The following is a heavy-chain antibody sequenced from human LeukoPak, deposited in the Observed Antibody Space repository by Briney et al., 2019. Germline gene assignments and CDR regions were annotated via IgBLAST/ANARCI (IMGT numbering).Heavy chain of an antibody. CDR1: GDSILNRNYY. Sequence: RSSETLSLTCTVSGDSILNRNYYWGWIRQPPGKGLEWIGSIYYSGTTHHNPSLKTLVTISVDTSEHQFSLELHSVTAADTAVYYCARHFPLMGYTGWNQGFFDPWGQGTLVTVSS. CDR2: IYYSGTT. D-gene: IGHD1-1*01. V-gene: IGHV4-39*01. CDR3: ARHFPLMGYTGWNQGFFDP. J-gene: IGHJ5*02.